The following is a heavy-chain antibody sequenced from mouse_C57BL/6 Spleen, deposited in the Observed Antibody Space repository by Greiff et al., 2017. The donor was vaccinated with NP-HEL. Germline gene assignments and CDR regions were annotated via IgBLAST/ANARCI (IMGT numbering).Heavy chain of an antibody. CDR2: IDPEDGET. CDR1: GFNIKDYY. V-gene: IGHV14-2*01. D-gene: IGHD1-1*01. J-gene: IGHJ1*03. CDR3: ASYYGSSYGWYFDV. Sequence: EVQLQESGAELVKPGASVKLSCTASGFNIKDYYMHWVKQRTEQGLEWIGRIDPEDGETKYAPKFQGKATITADTSSNTAYLQLSSLTSEDTAVYYCASYYGSSYGWYFDVWGTGTTVTVSS.